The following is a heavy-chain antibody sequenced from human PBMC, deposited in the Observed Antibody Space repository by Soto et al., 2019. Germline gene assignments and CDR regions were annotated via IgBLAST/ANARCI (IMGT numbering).Heavy chain of an antibody. D-gene: IGHD2-21*01. CDR1: GYTFTSYY. V-gene: IGHV1-46*01. J-gene: IGHJ6*02. Sequence: QVQVVQSGAEVKKPGASVKVSCQTSGYTFTSYYIHWVRQAPGQGLAWMGIINPSGGYTKYSKKCQERVNMTRYAAKNIVYVELSSLTSEDTAVYFCARSRSMGDLSASVTTSAYGMDVWVQGTKVTVSS. CDR3: ARSRSMGDLSASVTTSAYGMDV. CDR2: INPSGGYT.